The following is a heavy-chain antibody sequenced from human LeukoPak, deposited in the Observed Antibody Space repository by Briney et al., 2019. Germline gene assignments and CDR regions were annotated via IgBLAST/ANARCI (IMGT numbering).Heavy chain of an antibody. Sequence: ASVKVSCKASGYTFTTYAMHWVRQAPGQRLEWMGWINAGNGNTKYSQKFQGRVTITRDTSASTAYMELSSLRSEDTAVYYCARAPPYPPGIWFDPWGQGTLVTVSS. CDR1: GYTFTTYA. CDR2: INAGNGNT. J-gene: IGHJ5*02. D-gene: IGHD6-13*01. CDR3: ARAPPYPPGIWFDP. V-gene: IGHV1-3*01.